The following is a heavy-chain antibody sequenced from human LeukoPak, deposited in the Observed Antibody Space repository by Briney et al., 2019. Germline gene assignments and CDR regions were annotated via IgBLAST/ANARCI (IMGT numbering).Heavy chain of an antibody. CDR2: INTNTGNP. CDR3: ARSDPYDFWSGYYISGSRWFDP. D-gene: IGHD3-3*01. CDR1: GYTFTSYA. Sequence: GASVKVSCKASGYTFTSYAMNWVRQAPGQGLEWMGWINTNTGNPTYAQGFTGRFVFSLDTSVSTAYLQISSLKAEDTAVYYCARSDPYDFWSGYYISGSRWFDPWGQGTLVTVSS. J-gene: IGHJ5*02. V-gene: IGHV7-4-1*02.